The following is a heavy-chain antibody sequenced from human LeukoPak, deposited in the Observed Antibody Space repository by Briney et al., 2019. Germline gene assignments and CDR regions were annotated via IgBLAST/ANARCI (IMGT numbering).Heavy chain of an antibody. J-gene: IGHJ4*02. V-gene: IGHV3-30*01. D-gene: IGHD3-9*01. CDR1: GFTFSRSA. CDR2: ISFDGSDS. Sequence: GRSLRLSCVASGFTFSRSAMHWVRQAPGKGLEWVAVISFDGSDSNYADSVQGRFNISRDNPKNTVFLQMNSLRAEDTAVYFCVSNYDILPGYSGFDSWGQGTLVTVSS. CDR3: VSNYDILPGYSGFDS.